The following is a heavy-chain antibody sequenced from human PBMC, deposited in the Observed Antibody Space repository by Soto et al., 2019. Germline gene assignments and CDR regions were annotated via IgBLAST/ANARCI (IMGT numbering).Heavy chain of an antibody. Sequence: PGGSLRLCCAASGFTFSSYAMSWVRQAPGKGLEWVSAISGSGGSTYYADSVKGRFTISRDTSKNTLYLQMNSLRAEDTAVYYCAKEGGYSSSRYENWFDPSGQGTLVTVSS. J-gene: IGHJ5*02. D-gene: IGHD6-13*01. CDR3: AKEGGYSSSRYENWFDP. V-gene: IGHV3-23*01. CDR1: GFTFSSYA. CDR2: ISGSGGST.